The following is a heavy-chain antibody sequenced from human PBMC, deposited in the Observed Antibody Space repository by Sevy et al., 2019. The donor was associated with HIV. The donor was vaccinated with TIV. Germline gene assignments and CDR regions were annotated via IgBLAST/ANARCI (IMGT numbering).Heavy chain of an antibody. J-gene: IGHJ3*02. CDR3: ARDLLVGSTYVFDI. V-gene: IGHV3-21*01. CDR1: GFTFSNYN. D-gene: IGHD1-26*01. CDR2: ISSSSADI. Sequence: GGSLRLSCAASGFTFSNYNMNWVRQAPGEGLKWVSFISSSSADIYYTDSVKGRFTVSRDNSRKSLFLQMNGLSAEDTAQYYCARDLLVGSTYVFDIWGRGTMVTVSS.